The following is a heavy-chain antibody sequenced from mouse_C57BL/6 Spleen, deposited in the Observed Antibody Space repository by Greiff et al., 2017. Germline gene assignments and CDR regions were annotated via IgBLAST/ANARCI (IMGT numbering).Heavy chain of an antibody. CDR2: IYPRDGST. J-gene: IGHJ4*01. Sequence: QVQLQQSGPELVKPGASVKLSCKASGYTFTSYDIHWVKQRPGQGLEWIGWIYPRDGSTKYKDKFKGQDTLTVDTSSSTAYMELHSLTSEDSAVYFCGRNEDMDYWGQGTTVTVSS. CDR1: GYTFTSYD. CDR3: GRNEDMDY. V-gene: IGHV1-85*01.